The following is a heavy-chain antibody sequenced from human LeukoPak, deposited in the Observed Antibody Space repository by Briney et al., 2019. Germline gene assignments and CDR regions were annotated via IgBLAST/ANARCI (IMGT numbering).Heavy chain of an antibody. CDR2: INLGDSDT. CDR1: GYSFTNYW. J-gene: IGHJ4*02. V-gene: IGHV5-51*01. CDR3: ARSHSTGWFPSDY. Sequence: GESLKISCKGSGYSFTNYWIGWVRQMPGKGLEWMGSINLGDSDTRYSPSFQGQVTISADKSISTAYLQWSSLKASDTAMYYCARSHSTGWFPSDYWGQGTLVTVSS. D-gene: IGHD6-19*01.